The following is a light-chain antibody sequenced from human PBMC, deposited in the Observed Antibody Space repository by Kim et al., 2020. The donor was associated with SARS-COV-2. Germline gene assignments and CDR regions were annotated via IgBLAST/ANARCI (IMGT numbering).Light chain of an antibody. V-gene: IGKV3-20*01. CDR2: DAS. CDR1: QTVSSNY. J-gene: IGKJ4*01. CDR3: QQYGSSPIT. Sequence: EVVLTLSPGTLSLSPGERATLSCRASQTVSSNYLAWYQQKPGQAPSLLIYDASSRATGIPDRFSGSGSGTDFTLTISRLEPEDFAVYYCQQYGSSPITFGGGTKVEIK.